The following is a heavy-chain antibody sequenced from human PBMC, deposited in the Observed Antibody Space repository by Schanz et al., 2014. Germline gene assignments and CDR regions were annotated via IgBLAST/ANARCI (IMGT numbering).Heavy chain of an antibody. V-gene: IGHV3-23*01. CDR2: ISSGGNP. CDR1: GFSFTTYA. J-gene: IGHJ4*02. D-gene: IGHD3-10*01. CDR3: AKDPRGDKNDRAYYFDY. Sequence: EVQLLESGGGLVQPGGSLRLSCASSGFSFTTYAMSWVRQAPGKGLEWVSSISSGGNPYYANSVKGRFGISRDNSENTLYLQMSSLRVEDTAGYYCAKDPRGDKNDRAYYFDYWGEGTLVSVSS.